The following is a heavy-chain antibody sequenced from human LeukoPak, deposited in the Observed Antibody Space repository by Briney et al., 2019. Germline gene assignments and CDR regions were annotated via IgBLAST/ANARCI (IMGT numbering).Heavy chain of an antibody. V-gene: IGHV4-38-2*02. CDR3: ASLLLNYGSGSY. CDR2: IYHSGST. J-gene: IGHJ4*02. Sequence: KASETLSLTCTVSGYSISSGYYWGWIRQPPGKGLEWIGSIYHSGSTYYNPSLKSRVTISVDTSKNQFSLKLSSVTAADTAVYYCASLLLNYGSGSYWGQGTLVTVSS. D-gene: IGHD3-10*01. CDR1: GYSISSGYY.